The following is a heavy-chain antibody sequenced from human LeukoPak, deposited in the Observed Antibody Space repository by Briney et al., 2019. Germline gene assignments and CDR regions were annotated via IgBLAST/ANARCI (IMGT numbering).Heavy chain of an antibody. CDR1: GYSISSGYY. J-gene: IGHJ4*02. V-gene: IGHV4-61*01. CDR2: IYYSGST. CDR3: ARGPGSSWYGPPDY. Sequence: SETLSLTCTVSGYSISSGYYWGWIRQPPGKGLEWIGYIYYSGSTNYNPSLKSRVTISVDTSKNQFSLKLSSVTAADTAVYYCARGPGSSWYGPPDYWGQGTLVTVSS. D-gene: IGHD6-13*01.